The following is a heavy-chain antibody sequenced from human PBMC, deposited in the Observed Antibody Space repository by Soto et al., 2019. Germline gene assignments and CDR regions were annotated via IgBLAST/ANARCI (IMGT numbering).Heavy chain of an antibody. CDR3: ARSSVAGAGYFQH. Sequence: QVQLQESGPGLVKPSQTLSLTCTVSGGSVSGGVYYWNWIRQHPEKGLEWIGYIYYSGSTYYNPSLRSRVTISADTSKKQFSLKLSSVTVADTAVYYCARSSVAGAGYFQHWGQGTQVIVSS. V-gene: IGHV4-31*03. CDR2: IYYSGST. J-gene: IGHJ1*01. CDR1: GGSVSGGVYY. D-gene: IGHD6-19*01.